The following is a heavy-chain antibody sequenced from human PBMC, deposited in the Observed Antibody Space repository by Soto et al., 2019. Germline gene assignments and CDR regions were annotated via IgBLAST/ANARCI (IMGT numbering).Heavy chain of an antibody. V-gene: IGHV1-18*01. J-gene: IGHJ4*02. CDR1: GYTFTTFG. Sequence: QVQLVQSGAEVKPPGASVKLSCKASGYTFTTFGICWVRQDPVQGLEWMGWTSTNNGDTYYALRFQGRVTVTKDTSTRTAYMELRSLASDYTAVYYCGREYCRVGRCFSPDYIGQGTLVTVSS. D-gene: IGHD2-15*01. CDR2: TSTNNGDT. CDR3: GREYCRVGRCFSPDY.